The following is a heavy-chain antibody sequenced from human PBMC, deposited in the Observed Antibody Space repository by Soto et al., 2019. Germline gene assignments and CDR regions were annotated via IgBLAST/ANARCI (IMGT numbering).Heavy chain of an antibody. CDR3: ARDGESDSFDY. J-gene: IGHJ4*02. CDR1: GASITFGGYS. D-gene: IGHD4-17*01. V-gene: IGHV4-30-2*01. Sequence: PSETLSLTCTVSGASITFGGYSWSWIRQTPGKGLEWIGYINHLETTFYNPSFESRLTLSIDRAKNQFSLKLHSMSAADRAVYFCARDGESDSFDYWGQGILVTVSS. CDR2: INHLETT.